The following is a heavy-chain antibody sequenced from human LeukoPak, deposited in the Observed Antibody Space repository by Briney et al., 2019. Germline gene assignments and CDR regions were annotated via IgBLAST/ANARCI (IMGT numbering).Heavy chain of an antibody. V-gene: IGHV4-39*07. CDR1: GGSISSSSYY. CDR2: IYYSGST. J-gene: IGHJ5*02. CDR3: ARRGAGYNWNSIGP. D-gene: IGHD1-7*01. Sequence: SETLSLTCTVSGGSISSSSYYWGWIRQPPGKGLEWIGSIYYSGSTYYNPSLKSRVTISVDTSKNQFSLKLSSVTASDTAMYYCARRGAGYNWNSIGPWGQGTLVSVSS.